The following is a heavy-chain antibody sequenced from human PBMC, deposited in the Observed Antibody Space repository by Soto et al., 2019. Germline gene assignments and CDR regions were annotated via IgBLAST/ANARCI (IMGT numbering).Heavy chain of an antibody. CDR1: GYTFTSYG. Sequence: ASVHVSCKASGYTFTSYGIIWVREAPGQGLEWMGWISAYNGNTNYAQKLQGRVTMTTDTSTSTAYMELRSLRSDDTAVYYCARDRDIVVVVAATSDGFDPWGQGTLVTVSS. CDR2: ISAYNGNT. J-gene: IGHJ5*02. D-gene: IGHD2-15*01. CDR3: ARDRDIVVVVAATSDGFDP. V-gene: IGHV1-18*01.